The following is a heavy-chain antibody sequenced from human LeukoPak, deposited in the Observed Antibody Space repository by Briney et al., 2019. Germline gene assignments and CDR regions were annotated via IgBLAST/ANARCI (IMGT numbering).Heavy chain of an antibody. CDR3: ARDGVGIAARPGNIDY. CDR1: GFTFSSYA. D-gene: IGHD6-6*01. V-gene: IGHV3-30-3*01. J-gene: IGHJ4*02. Sequence: GGSLRLSCAASGFTFSSYAMHWVRQAPGKGLEWVAVISYDGSNKYYADSVKVRFTISRDNSKNTLYLQMNSLRAEDTAVYYCARDGVGIAARPGNIDYWGQGTLVTVSS. CDR2: ISYDGSNK.